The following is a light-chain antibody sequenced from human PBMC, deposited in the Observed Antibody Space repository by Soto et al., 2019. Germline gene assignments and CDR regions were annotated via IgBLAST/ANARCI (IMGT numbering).Light chain of an antibody. CDR1: QSVSSN. V-gene: IGKV3D-15*01. CDR3: QQYNNWLTWT. CDR2: GAS. J-gene: IGKJ1*01. Sequence: IVMTQSPGTLSVSPGQRAILSCRASQSVSSNLAWYQQKPGQAPGLLIYGASSRATGIPDRFSGSGSGTEFTLTIRSLQSEDFAVYYCQQYNNWLTWTFGQGTKVDNK.